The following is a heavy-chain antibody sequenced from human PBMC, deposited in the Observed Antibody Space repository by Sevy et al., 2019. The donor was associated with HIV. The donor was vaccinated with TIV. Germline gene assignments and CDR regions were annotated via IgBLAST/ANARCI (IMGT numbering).Heavy chain of an antibody. V-gene: IGHV3-7*01. J-gene: IGHJ5*01. Sequence: GGSLRLSCAASGFTFSNYWMSWVRQAPGKGLEWVANIKQDGSEKYYVDSAKGRDTISRDNTKKSVYLQMNSLRAEDAAAYYCARVTEYYDSNNYEVFDSWGQRTLVTVSS. CDR3: ARVTEYYDSNNYEVFDS. CDR2: IKQDGSEK. CDR1: GFTFSNYW. D-gene: IGHD3-22*01.